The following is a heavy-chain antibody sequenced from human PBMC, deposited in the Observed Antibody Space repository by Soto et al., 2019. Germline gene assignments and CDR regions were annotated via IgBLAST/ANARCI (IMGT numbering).Heavy chain of an antibody. V-gene: IGHV3-33*01. CDR3: AREPSWELRAFDI. J-gene: IGHJ3*02. CDR2: LWYDGSNK. Sequence: QVQLVESGGGVVQPGRSLRLSCAASGFTFSSYGMHWVRQAPGKGLEWVALLWYDGSNKYYADSVKGRFTVSRDISKNTLFLQMNSLRAEDTAVYYCAREPSWELRAFDIWGQGTMVTVSS. D-gene: IGHD1-26*01. CDR1: GFTFSSYG.